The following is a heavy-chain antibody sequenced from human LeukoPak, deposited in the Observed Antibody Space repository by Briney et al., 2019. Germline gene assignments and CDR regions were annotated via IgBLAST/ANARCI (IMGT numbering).Heavy chain of an antibody. Sequence: SVKVSCKASGGTFSSYTISWVRQAPGQGLEWMGRIIPILGIANYAQKFQGRVTITADKSTSTAYMELSSLRSEDTAVYYCAREGDGYNPYYYYYGMDVWGQGTTVSVSS. D-gene: IGHD5-24*01. CDR3: AREGDGYNPYYYYYGMDV. CDR1: GGTFSSYT. J-gene: IGHJ6*02. V-gene: IGHV1-69*04. CDR2: IIPILGIA.